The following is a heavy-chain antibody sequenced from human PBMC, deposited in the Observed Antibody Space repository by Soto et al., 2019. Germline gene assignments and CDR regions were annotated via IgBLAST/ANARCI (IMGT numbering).Heavy chain of an antibody. CDR2: VSYDGSSK. Sequence: PGGSLRLSCAASGFIFSSYGMHWVRQAPGKGLEWVAVVSYDGSSKNYADSVKGRFTISRDSSENTLYLQMNSLRTEDTAVYYCAKDGAEDNYYFGMDVWGQGTTVTVSS. V-gene: IGHV3-30*18. J-gene: IGHJ6*02. CDR3: AKDGAEDNYYFGMDV. D-gene: IGHD2-15*01. CDR1: GFIFSSYG.